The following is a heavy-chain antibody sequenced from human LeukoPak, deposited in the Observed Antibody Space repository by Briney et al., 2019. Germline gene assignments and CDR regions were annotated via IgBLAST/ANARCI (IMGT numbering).Heavy chain of an antibody. CDR2: IGNSGTST. CDR1: GFTFSNYA. CDR3: AQTRFISPRYCFDY. D-gene: IGHD2-15*01. Sequence: GGSLRLSCAASGFTFSNYAMSWVRQAPGKGLEWVSGIGNSGTSTYYADSVKGRLTISRDNSKDTLFLQMNSLRAEDTAVYFCAQTRFISPRYCFDYWGQGTLGTVSS. J-gene: IGHJ4*02. V-gene: IGHV3-23*01.